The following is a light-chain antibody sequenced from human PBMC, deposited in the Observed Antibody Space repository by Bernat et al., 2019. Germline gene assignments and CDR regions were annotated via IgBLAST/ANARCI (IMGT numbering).Light chain of an antibody. J-gene: IGKJ2*01. Sequence: AIRMTQSPSSLSVSTGDRVTITCRASQGISSYFAWYQQKPGKAPKLLIYAASTLQSGVPSRFSGSGSGTDFTLTISCLQSEDFATYYCQQYYSYPYTFGQGTKLEIK. CDR1: QGISSY. CDR2: AAS. CDR3: QQYYSYPYT. V-gene: IGKV1-8*01.